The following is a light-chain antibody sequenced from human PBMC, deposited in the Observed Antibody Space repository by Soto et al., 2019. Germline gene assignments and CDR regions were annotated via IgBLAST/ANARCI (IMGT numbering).Light chain of an antibody. Sequence: QSALTQAASVSGSPGQSITISCTGTSSDVGAYDFVSWYQQCPGKAPKLVIYDVTNRPSGVSNRFSGSKSGNTASLTISGLQAEDEADYFCSSYTSSSTPVVFGGGTQLTVL. CDR1: SSDVGAYDF. J-gene: IGLJ2*01. CDR2: DVT. CDR3: SSYTSSSTPVV. V-gene: IGLV2-14*01.